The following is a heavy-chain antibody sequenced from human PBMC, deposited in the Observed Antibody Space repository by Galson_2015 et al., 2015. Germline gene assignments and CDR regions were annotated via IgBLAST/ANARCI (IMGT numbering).Heavy chain of an antibody. V-gene: IGHV3-23*01. CDR2: ISGSGGST. J-gene: IGHJ3*02. Sequence: SLRLSCAASGFTFSSYAMSWVRQAPGKGLEWVSAISGSGGSTYYADSAKGRFTISRDNSKNTLYLQMNSLRAEDTAVYYCAKDSVVVSTGLVGAFDIWGHRTLVTASS. D-gene: IGHD2-15*01. CDR1: GFTFSSYA. CDR3: AKDSVVVSTGLVGAFDI.